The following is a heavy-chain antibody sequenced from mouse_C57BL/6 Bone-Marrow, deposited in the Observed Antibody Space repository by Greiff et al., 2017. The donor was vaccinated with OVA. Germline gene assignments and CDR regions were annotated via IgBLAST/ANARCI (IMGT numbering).Heavy chain of an antibody. CDR1: GYAFSSSW. V-gene: IGHV1-82*01. D-gene: IGHD1-1*01. J-gene: IGHJ1*03. CDR2: IYPGDGDT. CDR3: ARGYYGSSYHWYFDV. Sequence: VQLQQSGPELVKPGASVKISCKASGYAFSSSWMNWVKQRPGKGLEWIGRIYPGDGDTNYNGKFKGKATLTADKSSSTAYMQLSSLTSEDSAVYFCARGYYGSSYHWYFDVWGTGTTVTVSS.